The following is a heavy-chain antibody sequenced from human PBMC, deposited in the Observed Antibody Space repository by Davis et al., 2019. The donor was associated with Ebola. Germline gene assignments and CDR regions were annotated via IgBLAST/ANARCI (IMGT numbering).Heavy chain of an antibody. CDR2: FDPEDGQT. J-gene: IGHJ4*02. Sequence: VSVKVSCKVSGKTLTDLSIQWVRQAPGKGLEWMGGFDPEDGQTRYAQNFQDRVTMTEDRSTSTASLELSSLTSEDTAVYFCATGLVFWGQGTLVTVSS. D-gene: IGHD6-19*01. V-gene: IGHV1-24*01. CDR3: ATGLVF. CDR1: GKTLTDLS.